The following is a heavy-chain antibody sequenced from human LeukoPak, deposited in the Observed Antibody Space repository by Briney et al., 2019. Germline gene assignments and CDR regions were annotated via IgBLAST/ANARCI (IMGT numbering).Heavy chain of an antibody. V-gene: IGHV1-18*01. CDR3: ARGPYCSSTSCYPTFNWFDP. D-gene: IGHD2-2*01. CDR2: ISACNGNT. CDR1: GYTFTSYG. J-gene: IGHJ5*02. Sequence: ASVKVSCKASGYTFTSYGIRWVRQAPGQGLEWMGWISACNGNTNYAQKLQGRVTMTTDTSTSTAYMELRSLRSDDTAVYYCARGPYCSSTSCYPTFNWFDPWGQGTLVTVSS.